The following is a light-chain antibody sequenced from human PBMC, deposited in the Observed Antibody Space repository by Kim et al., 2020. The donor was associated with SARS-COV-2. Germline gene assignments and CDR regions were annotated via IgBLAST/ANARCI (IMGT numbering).Light chain of an antibody. CDR3: QESYRSLWT. Sequence: DIHMTQSPSSLSASVGDRVTISCRASQSISNYLNWYLQKPGKAPKLLMYDAFSLESGVPSRFSGSGSGTNFTLTISSLQPEDFATYYCQESYRSLWTFGQGTKVDIK. V-gene: IGKV1-39*01. CDR1: QSISNY. J-gene: IGKJ1*01. CDR2: DAF.